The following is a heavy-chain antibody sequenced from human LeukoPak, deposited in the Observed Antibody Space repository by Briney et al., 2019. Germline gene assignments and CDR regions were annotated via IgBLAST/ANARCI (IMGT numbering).Heavy chain of an antibody. D-gene: IGHD3-10*01. CDR1: GFPFSSYG. V-gene: IGHV3-33*01. CDR2: LGYDGSNL. CDR3: ARDKNYYGSGSPSLDAFDI. J-gene: IGHJ3*02. Sequence: GRSLRLSCAASGFPFSSYGMHWVRQAPGKGLEWVALLGYDGSNLYYADSVKGRFTISKDSSKNTLYLHMNSLRAEDTAVYYCARDKNYYGSGSPSLDAFDIWGQGTMVTVSS.